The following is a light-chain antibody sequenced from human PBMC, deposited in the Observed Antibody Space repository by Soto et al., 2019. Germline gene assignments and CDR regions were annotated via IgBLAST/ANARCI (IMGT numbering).Light chain of an antibody. CDR3: QQYNSYSRT. V-gene: IGKV1-5*03. CDR2: KAS. Sequence: DIQMTQCRSTLSASVGDIVTIACRASQSISSWSAWYQQKPGKAPKLLIYKASSLESGVPSRFSGSGSGTEFTLTISSLQPDDFATYYCQQYNSYSRTFGQGTKVDI. J-gene: IGKJ1*01. CDR1: QSISSW.